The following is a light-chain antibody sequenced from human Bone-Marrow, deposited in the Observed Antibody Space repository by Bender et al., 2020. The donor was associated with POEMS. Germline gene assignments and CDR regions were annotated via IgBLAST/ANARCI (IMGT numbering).Light chain of an antibody. V-gene: IGLV2-23*02. Sequence: QSALTQPASVSGSPGQSITISCTGTSRDVGNYNLVSWYQQHPGRAPKLMIYEVSKRPSGLSSRFSGSKSGNTASLTISGLQAEDEADYCCCSYAGSDHVVFGGGTKSTAL. CDR1: SRDVGNYNL. J-gene: IGLJ2*01. CDR2: EVS. CDR3: CSYAGSDHVV.